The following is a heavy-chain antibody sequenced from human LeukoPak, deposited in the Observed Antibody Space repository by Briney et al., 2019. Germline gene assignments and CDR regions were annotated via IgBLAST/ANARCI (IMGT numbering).Heavy chain of an antibody. CDR3: DSYSKYHPFFPGHDAHPADKSSHSPDLEVSRLEASDTGMYFCARKRGIWSTNFYPEF. CDR1: GYSFTTYW. Sequence: GESLKISCKASGYSFTTYWIGWVRQMPGKGLKWLGIIYPGDSDTTYRPSLQGQFTFPADKSINPAYLQWTTLKASARLMYSCDSYSKYHPFFPGHDAHPADKSSHSPDLEVSRLEASDTGMYFCARKRGIWSTNFYPEFWGQGTLLTVSS. V-gene: IGHV5-51*01. J-gene: IGHJ4*02. CDR2: IYPGDSDT. D-gene: IGHD2/OR15-2a*01.